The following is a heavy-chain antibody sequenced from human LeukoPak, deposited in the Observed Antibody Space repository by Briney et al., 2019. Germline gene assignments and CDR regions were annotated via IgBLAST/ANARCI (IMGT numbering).Heavy chain of an antibody. V-gene: IGHV4-59*11. CDR1: GGSISSHY. J-gene: IGHJ6*02. CDR2: IYYSGST. Sequence: SETLSLTCTVSGGSISSHYWSWIRQPPGKGLEWIGYIYYSGSTNYNPSLKSRVTISVDMSKNQFSLKLSSVTAADTAVYYCARDNYYYGMDVWGQGTTVTVSS. CDR3: ARDNYYYGMDV.